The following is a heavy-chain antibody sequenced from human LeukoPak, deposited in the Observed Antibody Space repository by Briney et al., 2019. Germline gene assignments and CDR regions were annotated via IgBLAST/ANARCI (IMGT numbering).Heavy chain of an antibody. CDR1: GYTFTSYG. D-gene: IGHD2-21*01. V-gene: IGHV1-18*01. CDR3: ARCKSHIVVAFDY. Sequence: GASVRVSCKASGYTFTSYGISWVRQAPGQGLEWMGWISGYNGNTNYAQKLQGRVTMTRDTSISTAYMELSRLRSDDTAVYYCARCKSHIVVAFDYCGQATLVTVSS. CDR2: ISGYNGNT. J-gene: IGHJ4*02.